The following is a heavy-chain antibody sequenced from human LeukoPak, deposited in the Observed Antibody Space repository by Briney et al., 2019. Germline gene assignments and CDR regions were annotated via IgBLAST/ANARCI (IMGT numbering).Heavy chain of an antibody. CDR3: ARFGANWYFDL. CDR1: GGSISSYY. J-gene: IGHJ2*01. V-gene: IGHV4-59*08. Sequence: SETLSLTCTVSGGSISSYYWSWIRQPPGKGLEWIGYIYYSGSTNYNPSLESRVTISVDTSKNQFSLKLSSVTAADTAVYYCARFGANWYFDLWGRGTLVTVSS. D-gene: IGHD3-3*01. CDR2: IYYSGST.